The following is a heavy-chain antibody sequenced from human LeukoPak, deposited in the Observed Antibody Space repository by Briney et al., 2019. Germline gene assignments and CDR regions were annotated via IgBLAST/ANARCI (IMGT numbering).Heavy chain of an antibody. J-gene: IGHJ4*02. Sequence: PGGSLRLSCAASGFTFSSYWMHWVRQAPGKGLEWVSAISGSGGSTYYADSVKGRFTISRDNSKNTLYLQMNSLRAEDTAVYYCAKRQRGYYYGSGSSDYWGQGTLVTVSS. V-gene: IGHV3-23*01. CDR2: ISGSGGST. D-gene: IGHD3-10*01. CDR1: GFTFSSYW. CDR3: AKRQRGYYYGSGSSDY.